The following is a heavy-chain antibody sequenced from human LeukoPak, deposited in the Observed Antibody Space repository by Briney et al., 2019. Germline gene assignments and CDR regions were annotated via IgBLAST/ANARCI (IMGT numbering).Heavy chain of an antibody. J-gene: IGHJ6*02. CDR2: IYTGGST. Sequence: GGSLRLSCAASGFTVSSNYMSWVRQAPGKGLEWVSLIYTGGSTYYADSVKGRFTISRDNSKNTLYLQMNSLRPEDTAVYYCARGFGKVAATVSGGYTMDVWGQGTTVTVSS. V-gene: IGHV3-66*02. CDR3: ARGFGKVAATVSGGYTMDV. CDR1: GFTVSSNY. D-gene: IGHD2-15*01.